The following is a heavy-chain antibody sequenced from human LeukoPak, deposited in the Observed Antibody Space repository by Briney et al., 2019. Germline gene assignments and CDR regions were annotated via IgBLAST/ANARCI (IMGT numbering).Heavy chain of an antibody. V-gene: IGHV1-69*05. CDR2: IIPIFGTA. J-gene: IGHJ4*02. D-gene: IGHD5-24*01. CDR1: GGTFSSYA. CDR3: ARDRVEMATITGPFGY. Sequence: GSSVKVSCKASGGTFSSYAISWVRQAPGQGLEWMGRIIPIFGTANYAQKLQGRVTITTDESTSTAYMELSSLRSEDTAVYYCARDRVEMATITGPFGYWGQGTLVTVSS.